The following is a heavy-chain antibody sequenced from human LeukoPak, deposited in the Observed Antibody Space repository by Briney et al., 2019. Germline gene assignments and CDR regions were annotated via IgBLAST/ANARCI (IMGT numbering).Heavy chain of an antibody. CDR3: ATACTNGVCYKFEERSPDAFDI. Sequence: ASVKVSCKVSGYTLTELSMHWVRQAPGKGLEWMGGFDPEDGETIYAQKFQGRVTMTEDTSTDTAYMELSSMRSEDTAVYYCATACTNGVCYKFEERSPDAFDIWGQGKMVTV. V-gene: IGHV1-24*01. CDR1: GYTLTELS. J-gene: IGHJ3*02. CDR2: FDPEDGET. D-gene: IGHD2-8*01.